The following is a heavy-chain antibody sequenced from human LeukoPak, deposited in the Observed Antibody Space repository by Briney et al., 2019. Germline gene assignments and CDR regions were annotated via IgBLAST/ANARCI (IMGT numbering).Heavy chain of an antibody. J-gene: IGHJ4*02. D-gene: IGHD4-17*01. CDR2: IFHIGNT. CDR1: PGSISRFY. CDR3: AGTVTTHFAY. Sequence: PSETLSLTCSVSPGSISRFYWSWIRQAPGKEPEWIGYIFHIGNTNYNPSLRGRVTISIDTSKNECSLHLTSVTAADTAVYYCAGTVTTHFAYWGQGALVTVSS. V-gene: IGHV4-59*08.